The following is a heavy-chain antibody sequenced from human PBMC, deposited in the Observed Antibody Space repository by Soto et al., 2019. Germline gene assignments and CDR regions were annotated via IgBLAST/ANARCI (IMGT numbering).Heavy chain of an antibody. Sequence: PGGSLRLSCAASGFTFCSYGLHWVRQAPGKGLEWVAVISYDGSNKYYADSVKGRFTISRDNSKNTLYLQMNSLRAEDTAVYYCAKDVGDSSGYLTGYFDYWGQGTLVTVSS. CDR3: AKDVGDSSGYLTGYFDY. J-gene: IGHJ4*02. CDR1: GFTFCSYG. D-gene: IGHD3-22*01. V-gene: IGHV3-30*18. CDR2: ISYDGSNK.